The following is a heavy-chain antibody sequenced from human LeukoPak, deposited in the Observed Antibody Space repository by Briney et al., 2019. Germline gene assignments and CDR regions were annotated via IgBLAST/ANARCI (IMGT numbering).Heavy chain of an antibody. D-gene: IGHD1-26*01. Sequence: ASVKVSCKASGYTFTGYYMHWVRQAPGQGLEWMGWINPNSGGTNYAQKLQGRVTMARDTSISTAYMEVSRLRSDDTAVYYCATLGASGRDFDYWGQGTLVTVSS. V-gene: IGHV1-2*02. J-gene: IGHJ4*02. CDR3: ATLGASGRDFDY. CDR1: GYTFTGYY. CDR2: INPNSGGT.